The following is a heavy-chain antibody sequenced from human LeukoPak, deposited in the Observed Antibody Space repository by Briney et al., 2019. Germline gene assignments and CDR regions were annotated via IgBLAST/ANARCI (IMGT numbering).Heavy chain of an antibody. CDR3: ARAYYYGSGGY. J-gene: IGHJ4*02. V-gene: IGHV1-8*02. CDR2: INPNSGNT. D-gene: IGHD3-10*01. Sequence: ASVKVSCKASGYTFTGYYMHWVRQAPGQGLEWMGWINPNSGNTGYAQKFQGRVTMTRNTSISTAYMELSSLRSEDTAVYYCARAYYYGSGGYWGQGTLVTVSS. CDR1: GYTFTGYY.